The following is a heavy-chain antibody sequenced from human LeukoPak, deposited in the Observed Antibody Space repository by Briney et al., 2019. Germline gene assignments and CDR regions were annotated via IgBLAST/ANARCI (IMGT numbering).Heavy chain of an antibody. D-gene: IGHD2-2*03. Sequence: GGSLRLSCTASGFTFSSFAMSWVRQAPGKGLEWVSYINSRSGTIVYADSVKGRFTISRDDAKKSLSLQMNSLRAEDTAVYYCARVDPFDYWGRGTLVIVSS. V-gene: IGHV3-48*01. CDR3: ARVDPFDY. CDR1: GFTFSSFA. J-gene: IGHJ4*02. CDR2: INSRSGTI.